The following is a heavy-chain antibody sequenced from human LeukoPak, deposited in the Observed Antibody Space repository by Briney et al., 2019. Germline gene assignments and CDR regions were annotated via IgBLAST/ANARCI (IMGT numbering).Heavy chain of an antibody. Sequence: ASVKVSCKASGYTFTTYGISWVRQAPGQGLEWMGWISAYNGNTNYAQKLQGRVTMTTDTSTSTAYMELRSLRSDDTAMYYCAIGQQLADFDYWGQGTLVTVSS. CDR2: ISAYNGNT. V-gene: IGHV1-18*01. CDR1: GYTFTTYG. J-gene: IGHJ4*02. D-gene: IGHD6-13*01. CDR3: AIGQQLADFDY.